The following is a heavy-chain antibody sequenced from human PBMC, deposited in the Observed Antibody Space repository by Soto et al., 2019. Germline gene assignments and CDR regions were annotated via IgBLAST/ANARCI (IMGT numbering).Heavy chain of an antibody. CDR1: GASVSSGRFY. V-gene: IGHV4-61*01. D-gene: IGHD6-19*01. Sequence: XETLSLPCSVSGASVSSGRFYWSWIRQPPGKGLEWIGFIYNNETFNYNPSLKSRVTLSVDTSKHQFSLKLSSVTAADTAVYYCARVPLRYSSSHNFDSWGQGALVTVPS. J-gene: IGHJ4*02. CDR3: ARVPLRYSSSHNFDS. CDR2: IYNNETF.